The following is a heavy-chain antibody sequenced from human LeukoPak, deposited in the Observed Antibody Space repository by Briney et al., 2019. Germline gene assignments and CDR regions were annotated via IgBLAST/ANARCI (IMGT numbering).Heavy chain of an antibody. CDR2: IIPIFGTA. D-gene: IGHD1-26*01. CDR3: ARGRGSGTNAFAI. CDR1: GGTFISYA. J-gene: IGHJ3*02. Sequence: SVKVSCKASGGTFISYAISWVRQAPGQGLEWMGGIIPIFGTANYAQKFQGRVTITTDESTSTAYMELSSLRSEDTAVYYCARGRGSGTNAFAIWGQGTMVTVSS. V-gene: IGHV1-69*05.